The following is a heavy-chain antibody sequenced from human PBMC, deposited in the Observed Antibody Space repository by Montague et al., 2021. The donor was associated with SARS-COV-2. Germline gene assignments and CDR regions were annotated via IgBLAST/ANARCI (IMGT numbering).Heavy chain of an antibody. CDR3: VEIVGAADY. D-gene: IGHD1-26*01. V-gene: IGHV4-39*01. CDR1: GGSISSSSCY. Sequence: SETLSLTCTVSGGSISSSSCYWGWIRQPPGKGLEWIGSIYYSGSTYYNPSLKSRVTISVDTSKNQFSLKLSSVTAADTAVHYCVEIVGAADYWGQGTLVAVST. J-gene: IGHJ4*02. CDR2: IYYSGST.